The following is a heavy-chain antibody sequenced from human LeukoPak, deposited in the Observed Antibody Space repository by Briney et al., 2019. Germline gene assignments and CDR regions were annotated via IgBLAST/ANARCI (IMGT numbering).Heavy chain of an antibody. Sequence: SETLSLTCAVSGVSFNDYYWSWVRKTPGKGLEWIGEINHSGYTNDSPSLKSRVTISIDTSRNQFSLNLRSVIVADTGIYYCTRMTTGHDYWGQGTLVTVSS. CDR1: GVSFNDYY. J-gene: IGHJ4*02. CDR2: INHSGYT. D-gene: IGHD4-17*01. CDR3: TRMTTGHDY. V-gene: IGHV4-34*01.